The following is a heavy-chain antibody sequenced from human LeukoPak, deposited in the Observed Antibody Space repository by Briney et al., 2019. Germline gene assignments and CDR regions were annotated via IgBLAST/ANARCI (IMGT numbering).Heavy chain of an antibody. V-gene: IGHV3-30*19. D-gene: IGHD2-15*01. J-gene: IGHJ4*02. CDR3: AGAPKGQYCSGSACYRADS. Sequence: GGSLRLSCEGSGFTFNNYAFHWVRRAPGKGLEWLAIILSDGGRKYYADSVKVRLIISRDNSNNTSYLELNRLTTEDTAVYFCAGAPKGQYCSGSACYRADSWGQGTLVIVSS. CDR1: GFTFNNYA. CDR2: ILSDGGRK.